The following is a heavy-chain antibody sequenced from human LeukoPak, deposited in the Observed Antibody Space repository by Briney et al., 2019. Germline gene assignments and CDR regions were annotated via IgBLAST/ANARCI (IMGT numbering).Heavy chain of an antibody. CDR3: ARSERWFGELLQDYFDY. J-gene: IGHJ4*02. V-gene: IGHV5-51*01. CDR2: IYPGDSDT. CDR1: GYSFTSYW. Sequence: GESLKISCKGSGYSFTSYWIGWVRQMPGKGLEWMGIIYPGDSDTRYSPSFQGQVTISADKSISTAYLQRSSLKASDTAMYYCARSERWFGELLQDYFDYWGQGTLVTVSS. D-gene: IGHD3-10*01.